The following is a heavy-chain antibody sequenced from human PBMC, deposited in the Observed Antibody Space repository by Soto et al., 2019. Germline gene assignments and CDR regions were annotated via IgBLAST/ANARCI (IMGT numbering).Heavy chain of an antibody. V-gene: IGHV1-69*13. CDR2: IIPIFGTA. D-gene: IGHD6-13*01. J-gene: IGHJ6*02. Sequence: GASVKVSCKASGGTFSSYAISWVRQAPGLGLEWMGGIIPIFGTANYAQKFQGRVTITADESTSTAYMELSSLRSEDTAVYYCARDSTLRTIIDRDSSYYGTDVWGQGTTVTVSS. CDR3: ARDSTLRTIIDRDSSYYGTDV. CDR1: GGTFSSYA.